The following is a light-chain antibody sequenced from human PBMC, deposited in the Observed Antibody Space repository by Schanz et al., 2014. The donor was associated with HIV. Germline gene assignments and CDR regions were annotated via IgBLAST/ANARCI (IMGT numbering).Light chain of an antibody. V-gene: IGKV3-11*01. J-gene: IGKJ1*01. Sequence: ETVLTQSPATLSLSPGESATLSCRASQSVSDFLAWYQQKPGQAPRLLIYDASNRATGIAARFSGGGSGTDFTLTISSLEPEDFAVYYCQQYGVSPPWTFGQGTRVEIK. CDR1: QSVSDF. CDR3: QQYGVSPPWT. CDR2: DAS.